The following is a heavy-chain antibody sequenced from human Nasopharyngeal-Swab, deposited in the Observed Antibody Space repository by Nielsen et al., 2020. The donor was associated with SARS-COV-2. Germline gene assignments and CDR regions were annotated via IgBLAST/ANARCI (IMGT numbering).Heavy chain of an antibody. CDR2: IFSNDEK. Sequence: WIRQPPGKGLEWLAHIFSNDEKSYSTSLKSRLTISKDTSKSQVVLTMTNMDPVDTATYYCARIVRYYYGSGSYYNYYYYGMDVWGQGTTVTVSS. J-gene: IGHJ6*02. D-gene: IGHD3-10*01. CDR3: ARIVRYYYGSGSYYNYYYYGMDV. V-gene: IGHV2-26*01.